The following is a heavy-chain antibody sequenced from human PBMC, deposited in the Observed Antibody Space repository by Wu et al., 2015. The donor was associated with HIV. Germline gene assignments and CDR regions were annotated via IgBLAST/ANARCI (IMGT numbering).Heavy chain of an antibody. Sequence: QVHLVQSGAEVKKPGSSVRVSCKTSGGSFNNFGISWVRQAPGQGLEWMGGIIPIFDTSHYAQKFQGRVTLTTDESTSTVYMELSSLRSEDTAVYYCARDMALRYSDYYYGMDVWGQGTTVTVS. J-gene: IGHJ6*02. CDR2: IIPIFDTS. V-gene: IGHV1-69*05. D-gene: IGHD3-9*01. CDR1: GGSFNNFG. CDR3: ARDMALRYSDYYYGMDV.